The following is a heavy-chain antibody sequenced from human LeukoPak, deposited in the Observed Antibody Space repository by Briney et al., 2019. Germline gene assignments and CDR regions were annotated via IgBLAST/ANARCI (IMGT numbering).Heavy chain of an antibody. J-gene: IGHJ4*02. CDR2: IYYSGGT. V-gene: IGHV4-39*07. CDR3: ARESSSFGF. Sequence: SETLSLTCTVSGGSISSSSYYWGWIRQPPGKGLEWIGSIYYSGGTYYNPSLKSRVTISVDTSKNQFSLKLSSVTAADTAVYYCARESSSFGFWGQGTLVTVPS. D-gene: IGHD6-6*01. CDR1: GGSISSSSYY.